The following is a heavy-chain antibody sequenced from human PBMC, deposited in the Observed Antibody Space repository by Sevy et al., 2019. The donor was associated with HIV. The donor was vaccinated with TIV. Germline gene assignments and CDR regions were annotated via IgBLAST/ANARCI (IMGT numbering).Heavy chain of an antibody. CDR3: ARGVVDFWSGYYTSWFDP. CDR2: IYHSGST. J-gene: IGHJ5*02. CDR1: GGSISSGGYS. Sequence: SETLSLTCAVSGGSISSGGYSWSWIRQPPGKGLEWIGYIYHSGSTYYNPSLKSRVTISVDRSKNQFSLKLGSVTAADTAVYYCARGVVDFWSGYYTSWFDPWGQGTLVTVSS. V-gene: IGHV4-30-2*01. D-gene: IGHD3-3*01.